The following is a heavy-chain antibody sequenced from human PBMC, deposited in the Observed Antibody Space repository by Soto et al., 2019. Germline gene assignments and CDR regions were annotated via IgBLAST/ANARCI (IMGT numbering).Heavy chain of an antibody. J-gene: IGHJ6*02. CDR1: GYTFTSYA. V-gene: IGHV1-3*01. Sequence: ASVKVSCKASGYTFTSYAMHWVRQAPGQRLEWMGWINAGNGNTKYSQKFQGRVTITRDTSASTAYMELSSLRSEDTAVYYCAXGGVGATVSPGSYYYYGMDVWGQGTLVTVSS. D-gene: IGHD1-26*01. CDR2: INAGNGNT. CDR3: AXGGVGATVSPGSYYYYGMDV.